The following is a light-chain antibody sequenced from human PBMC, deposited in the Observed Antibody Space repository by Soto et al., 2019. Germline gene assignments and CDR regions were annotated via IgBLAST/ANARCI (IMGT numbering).Light chain of an antibody. J-gene: IGLJ1*01. V-gene: IGLV2-8*01. Sequence: QSVLTQPPSASGSPGQSVTISCTGTSSDVGGYNYVSWYQQYPGKAPKLMIYEVSKRPSGVPDRFSGSKSGNTASLTVSGLQAEDEADYYCSSYAGSNNEVFGTGTKLTVL. CDR3: SSYAGSNNEV. CDR1: SSDVGGYNY. CDR2: EVS.